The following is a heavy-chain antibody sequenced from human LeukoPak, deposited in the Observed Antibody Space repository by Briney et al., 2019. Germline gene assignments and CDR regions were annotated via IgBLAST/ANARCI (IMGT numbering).Heavy chain of an antibody. V-gene: IGHV3-23*01. CDR1: GFTFSSYA. D-gene: IGHD3-10*01. J-gene: IGHJ4*02. Sequence: PGGSLRLSCAASGFTFSSYAMSWVRQAPGKGLEWVSAISGSGGSTYYADSVKGRFTISRDNPKNTLYLQMNSLRAEDTAVYYCAKDGMVRGVIIDYWGQGTLVTVSS. CDR3: AKDGMVRGVIIDY. CDR2: ISGSGGST.